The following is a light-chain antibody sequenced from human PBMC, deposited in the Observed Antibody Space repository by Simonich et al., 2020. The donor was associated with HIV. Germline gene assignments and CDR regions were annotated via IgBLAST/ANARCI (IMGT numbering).Light chain of an antibody. V-gene: IGKV3-15*01. CDR2: GAS. J-gene: IGKJ3*01. CDR1: QSVSSN. CDR3: QQYGSSPFT. Sequence: EIVMTQSPATLSVSPGERATLSCRASQSVSSNLAWYQQKPGQAPRLLIYGASTRAPGIPARFSGSGSGTEFTLTISSLQSEDFGVYYCQQYGSSPFTFGPGTKVEIK.